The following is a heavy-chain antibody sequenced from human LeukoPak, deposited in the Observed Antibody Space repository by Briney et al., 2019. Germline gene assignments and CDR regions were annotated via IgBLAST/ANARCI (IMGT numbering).Heavy chain of an antibody. CDR2: IYYSGST. V-gene: IGHV4-59*08. CDR3: ARHGGGGDIVVVPPAMSKKSAYNWFDP. CDR1: GGSTSSYY. Sequence: SETLSLTCTVSGGSTSSYYWSWIRQPPGKGLEWIGYIYYSGSTNYNPSLKSRVTISVDTSKNQFSLKLSSVTAADTAVYYCARHGGGGDIVVVPPAMSKKSAYNWFDPWGQGTLVTVSS. J-gene: IGHJ5*02. D-gene: IGHD2-2*01.